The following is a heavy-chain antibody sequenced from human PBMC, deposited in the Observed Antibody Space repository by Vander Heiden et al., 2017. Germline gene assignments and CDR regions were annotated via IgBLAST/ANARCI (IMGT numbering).Heavy chain of an antibody. V-gene: IGHV3-33*01. Sequence: QVQLVESGGGVVQTGGSLRLSWAASGFPFSPCGMHWARQAPGKGLEWVAVIGHDGSFKAYADSVKGRFTISRDNSKNTLYLQMTSLRAEDTAVYYCARDLGAGRYFDYWGQGSLVTVSS. J-gene: IGHJ4*02. D-gene: IGHD1-26*01. CDR3: ARDLGAGRYFDY. CDR1: GFPFSPCG. CDR2: IGHDGSFK.